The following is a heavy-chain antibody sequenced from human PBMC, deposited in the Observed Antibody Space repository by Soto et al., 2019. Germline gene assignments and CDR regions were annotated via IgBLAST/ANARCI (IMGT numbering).Heavy chain of an antibody. Sequence: GGSLRLSCAASGFTFDDYTMHWVRQAPGKGLEWVSLISWDGGSTYYADSVKGRFTISRDNSKNSLYLQMNSLRTEDTALYYCAKADFWSGYPNPPYYYYGMDVWGQGTTVTAP. CDR3: AKADFWSGYPNPPYYYYGMDV. J-gene: IGHJ6*02. CDR2: ISWDGGST. D-gene: IGHD3-3*01. V-gene: IGHV3-43*01. CDR1: GFTFDDYT.